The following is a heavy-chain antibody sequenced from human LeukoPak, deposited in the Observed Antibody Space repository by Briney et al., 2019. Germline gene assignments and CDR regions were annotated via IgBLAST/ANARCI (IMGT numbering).Heavy chain of an antibody. CDR3: ARFGYKSGMDV. D-gene: IGHD5-18*01. V-gene: IGHV3-7*01. J-gene: IGHJ6*02. CDR1: GFTFSNYW. CDR2: MNIDGSEK. Sequence: GGSLGLSCAASGFTFSNYWMSWVRQAPGKGLEGVASMNIDGSEKRYVDSMRGRFTISRDNAKNSMYLQMNNLRGEDTAVYYCARFGYKSGMDVWGHGTTVTVSS.